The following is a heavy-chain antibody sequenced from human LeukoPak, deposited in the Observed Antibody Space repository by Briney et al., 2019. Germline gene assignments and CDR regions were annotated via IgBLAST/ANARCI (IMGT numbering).Heavy chain of an antibody. V-gene: IGHV3-48*01. CDR2: ISSSSSTI. D-gene: IGHD1-26*01. CDR3: ARAPSYWELVD. Sequence: GGSLRLSCAASGFTFNTYGMSWVRQAPGKGLEWVSYISSSSSTIYYADSVEGRFTISRDNAKNSLYLQMNSLRAEDTAVYYCARAPSYWELVDWGQGTLVTVSS. J-gene: IGHJ4*02. CDR1: GFTFNTYG.